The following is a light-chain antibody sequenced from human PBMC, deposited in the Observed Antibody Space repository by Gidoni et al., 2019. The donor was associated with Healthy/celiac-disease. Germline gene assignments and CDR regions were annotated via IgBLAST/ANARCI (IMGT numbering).Light chain of an antibody. V-gene: IGKV3-11*01. J-gene: IGKJ4*01. CDR1: QSVSRY. CDR2: DAS. Sequence: IVLPQSPSTLSLSPGERATLSCRASQSVSRYLAWFQQKPGQAPRLLIYDASNRATGIPARFSGSGSGTDFTLTISSLEPEDFAVYYCQQRSNWPLTFGGGTKLEIK. CDR3: QQRSNWPLT.